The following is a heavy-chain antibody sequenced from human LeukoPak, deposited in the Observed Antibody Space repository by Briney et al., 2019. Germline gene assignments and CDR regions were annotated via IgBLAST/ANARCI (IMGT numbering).Heavy chain of an antibody. CDR2: ISTYNGNT. V-gene: IGHV1-18*01. J-gene: IGHJ3*02. CDR3: ARGKIEMGAFDI. Sequence: GAVKVSSEPSGDTFTSDGTSGGGQAPGQGLEWTRWISTYNGNTNYAQKLQGRVTMTTETSTTTAYMELRSLRSDDPAVYYCARGKIEMGAFDIWGQGTMVTVSS. D-gene: IGHD5-24*01. CDR1: GDTFTSDG.